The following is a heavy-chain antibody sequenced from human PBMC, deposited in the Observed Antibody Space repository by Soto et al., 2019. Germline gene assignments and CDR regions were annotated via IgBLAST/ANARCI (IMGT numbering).Heavy chain of an antibody. D-gene: IGHD6-13*01. V-gene: IGHV1-8*02. Sequence: ASVEVSCEASCYTFTSYGISWVRQASGQGLEWMGWMKPSTGDSGSDPDFQGRITMPRDTATSTAYMELSSLKFEDTAVYYCARGGPAAGFDLWGQGSLVTVSS. CDR2: MKPSTGDS. CDR1: CYTFTSYG. J-gene: IGHJ5*02. CDR3: ARGGPAAGFDL.